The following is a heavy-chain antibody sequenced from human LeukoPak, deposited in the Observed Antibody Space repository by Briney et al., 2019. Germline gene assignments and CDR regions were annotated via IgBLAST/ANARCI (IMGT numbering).Heavy chain of an antibody. CDR3: ARDSSEFRSLIPH. J-gene: IGHJ1*01. D-gene: IGHD2-21*01. Sequence: SVKVSCKASGGTFSSYAISWVRQAPGQGLEWMGEITPMFGTAKYAQKFQGRVTITADESTSTAYMELSSLRSEDTAVYYCARDSSEFRSLIPHWGQGTLVTVSS. V-gene: IGHV1-69*13. CDR2: ITPMFGTA. CDR1: GGTFSSYA.